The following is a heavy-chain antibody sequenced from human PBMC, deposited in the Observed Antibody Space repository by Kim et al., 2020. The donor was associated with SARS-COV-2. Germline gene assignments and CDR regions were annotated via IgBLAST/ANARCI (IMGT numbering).Heavy chain of an antibody. CDR3: ARGGGDYYDSSGYPYY. Sequence: ASVKVSCKASGYTFTSYAMNWVRQAPGQGLEWMGWINTNTGNPTYAQGFTGRFVFSLDTSVSTAYLQISSLKAEDTAVYYCARGGGDYYDSSGYPYYWGQGTLVTVSS. CDR2: INTNTGNP. CDR1: GYTFTSYA. D-gene: IGHD3-22*01. J-gene: IGHJ4*02. V-gene: IGHV7-4-1*02.